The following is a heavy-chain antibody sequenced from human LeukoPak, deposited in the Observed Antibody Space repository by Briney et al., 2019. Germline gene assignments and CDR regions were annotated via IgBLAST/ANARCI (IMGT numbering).Heavy chain of an antibody. CDR3: ARDCLRTRAFDI. CDR2: IKQDGSEK. J-gene: IGHJ3*02. V-gene: IGHV3-7*01. Sequence: GGSLRLSCAASGFTLSSYWMSWVRQAPGKGLEWVANIKQDGSEKYYVDSVKGRFTISRDNAKNSLYLQMNSLRAEDTAVYYCARDCLRTRAFDIWGQGTMVTVSS. CDR1: GFTLSSYW. D-gene: IGHD1-14*01.